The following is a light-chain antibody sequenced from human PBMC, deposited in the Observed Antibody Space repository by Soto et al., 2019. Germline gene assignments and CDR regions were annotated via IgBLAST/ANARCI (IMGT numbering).Light chain of an antibody. V-gene: IGLV2-8*01. CDR1: SSDVGGYNY. CDR2: EVS. J-gene: IGLJ2*01. CDR3: SSYASSNILV. Sequence: QSVLAQPPSASGSPGQSVTISCTGTSSDVGGYNYVSWYQQHPGKAPKSMIYEVSKRPSGVPDRFSGSKSGNTASLTVSGLQAEDEADYYCSSYASSNILVFGGGTKLTVL.